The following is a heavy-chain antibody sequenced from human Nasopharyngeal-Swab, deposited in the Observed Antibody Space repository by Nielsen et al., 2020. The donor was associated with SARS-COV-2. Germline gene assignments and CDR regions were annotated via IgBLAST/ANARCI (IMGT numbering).Heavy chain of an antibody. J-gene: IGHJ6*02. D-gene: IGHD4-17*01. Sequence: SETLSLTCTVSGGSISSSSYYWGWIRQSPGKGLEWIGSIYYSGSTYYNPSLKSRVIISVDTSKNQFSLKLSSVTAAETAVYYCARHRGLRSYYYGMDVWGQGTTVTVSS. CDR2: IYYSGST. CDR3: ARHRGLRSYYYGMDV. V-gene: IGHV4-39*01. CDR1: GGSISSSSYY.